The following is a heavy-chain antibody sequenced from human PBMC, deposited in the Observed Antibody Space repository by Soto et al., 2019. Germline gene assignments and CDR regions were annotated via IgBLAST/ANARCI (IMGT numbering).Heavy chain of an antibody. CDR1: GGSISSYY. D-gene: IGHD4-4*01. CDR2: IYYSGST. J-gene: IGHJ4*02. Sequence: PSETLSLTCTVSGGSISSYYWSWIRQPPGKGLEWIGYIYYSGSTNYNPSLKSRVTISVDTSKNQFSLKLSSVTAADTAVYYCARSYSNLSFDYWGQGTLVTVSS. CDR3: ARSYSNLSFDY. V-gene: IGHV4-59*01.